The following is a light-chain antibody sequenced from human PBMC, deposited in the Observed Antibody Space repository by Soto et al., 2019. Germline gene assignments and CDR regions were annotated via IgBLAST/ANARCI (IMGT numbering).Light chain of an antibody. Sequence: QSVLTQPPSVSGAPGQRVTISCTGSSSNIGAGYDVHWYQQLPGTAPKLLIYGNSNRPSGVPDRFSGSSSGTTVTLTISGVQAEDEAAYYCQSADSTGVNGVFGGGTKVTVL. CDR2: GNS. J-gene: IGLJ3*02. CDR1: SSNIGAGYD. CDR3: QSADSTGVNGV. V-gene: IGLV1-40*01.